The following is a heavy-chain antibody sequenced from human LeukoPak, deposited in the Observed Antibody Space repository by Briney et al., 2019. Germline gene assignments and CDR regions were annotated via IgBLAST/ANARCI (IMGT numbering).Heavy chain of an antibody. Sequence: PSETLSLTCAVYGGSFSGYYWSWIRQPPGKGLEWIGEINHSGSTNYNPSLKSRVTISVDTSKNQFSLKLSPVTAADTAVYYCARDRHQVRGDPNYYYYYMDVWGKGTTVTISS. CDR1: GGSFSGYY. J-gene: IGHJ6*03. CDR2: INHSGST. D-gene: IGHD3-10*01. CDR3: ARDRHQVRGDPNYYYYYMDV. V-gene: IGHV4-34*01.